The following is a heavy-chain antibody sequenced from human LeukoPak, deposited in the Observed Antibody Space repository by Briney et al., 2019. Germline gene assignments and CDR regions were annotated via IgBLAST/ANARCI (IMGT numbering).Heavy chain of an antibody. D-gene: IGHD6-19*01. CDR3: ARDGGSDQYYFDY. Sequence: GSLRLSCAASGFTFSSFAIHWVRQPPGKGLEWIGEISHSGSTHYNPSLKSRVTISVDKSKNQVSLKLNSVTAADTAMYFCARDGGSDQYYFDYWGQGTLVTVSS. J-gene: IGHJ4*02. V-gene: IGHV4-4*01. CDR2: ISHSGST. CDR1: GFTFSSFAI.